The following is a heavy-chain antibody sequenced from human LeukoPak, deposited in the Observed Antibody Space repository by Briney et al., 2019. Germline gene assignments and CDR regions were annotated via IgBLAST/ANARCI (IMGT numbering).Heavy chain of an antibody. CDR2: ISPYNVNT. Sequence: GASVKVSCKASGYTFTNFGISWVRQAPGQGLEWMGWISPYNVNTDYPQKVQGRVTMTTDTSTSTAYMELRSLRSDDTAVYYCARGGVGHCSGGSCPTSWFDPWGQGTLVTVSS. J-gene: IGHJ5*02. CDR1: GYTFTNFG. V-gene: IGHV1-18*01. CDR3: ARGGVGHCSGGSCPTSWFDP. D-gene: IGHD2-15*01.